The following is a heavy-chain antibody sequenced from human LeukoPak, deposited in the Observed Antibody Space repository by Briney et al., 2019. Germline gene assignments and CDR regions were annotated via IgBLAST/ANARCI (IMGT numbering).Heavy chain of an antibody. V-gene: IGHV3-11*06. J-gene: IGHJ1*01. CDR2: ISDSSGYK. CDR3: ARQGLYDSSDFWTFQH. Sequence: KSGGSLRLSCAASGFTSSDYYMSWIRQTPGKGLEWVPYISDSSGYKNYADSLKGRFTISRDNAKNSVYLQMNSLSAEDTAVYYCARQGLYDSSDFWTFQHWGQGTLVTVSS. CDR1: GFTSSDYY. D-gene: IGHD3/OR15-3a*01.